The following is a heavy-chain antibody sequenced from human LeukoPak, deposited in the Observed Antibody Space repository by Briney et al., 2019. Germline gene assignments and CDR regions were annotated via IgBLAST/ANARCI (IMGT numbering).Heavy chain of an antibody. J-gene: IGHJ4*02. CDR3: ARDTYDSSGYSARADY. CDR1: GYSISSGYY. Sequence: SETLSLTCTVSGYSISSGYYWGWIRQPPGKGLEWIGSIYHSGSTYYNPSLKSRVTISVDTSKNQFSLKLSSVTAADTAVYYCARDTYDSSGYSARADYWGQGTLVTVSS. CDR2: IYHSGST. D-gene: IGHD3-22*01. V-gene: IGHV4-38-2*02.